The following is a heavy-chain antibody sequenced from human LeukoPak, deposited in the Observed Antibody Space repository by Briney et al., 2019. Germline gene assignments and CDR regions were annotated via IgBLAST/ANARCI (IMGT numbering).Heavy chain of an antibody. Sequence: SETLSLTCTVSGGSISSSSYYWGWIRQPPGKGLEWIGSIYYSGSTYYNPSLKSRVTISVDTSKNQFSLKLSSVTAADTAVYYCARERYDFWSFDYWGQGTLVTFSS. CDR2: IYYSGST. CDR1: GGSISSSSYY. D-gene: IGHD3-3*01. J-gene: IGHJ4*02. V-gene: IGHV4-39*07. CDR3: ARERYDFWSFDY.